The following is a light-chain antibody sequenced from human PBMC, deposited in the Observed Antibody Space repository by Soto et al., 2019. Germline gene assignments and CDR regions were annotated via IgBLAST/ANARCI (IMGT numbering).Light chain of an antibody. CDR3: SSYTSSSTLVV. Sequence: QSVLIQAASVSGSPGQSITISCTGTSSDVGAYNYVSWYQQHPGKAPKLMIYDVSNRPSGVSNRFSGSKSGNTASLTISGLQAEDEADYYCSSYTSSSTLVVFGGGTKLTVL. V-gene: IGLV2-14*01. CDR2: DVS. CDR1: SSDVGAYNY. J-gene: IGLJ2*01.